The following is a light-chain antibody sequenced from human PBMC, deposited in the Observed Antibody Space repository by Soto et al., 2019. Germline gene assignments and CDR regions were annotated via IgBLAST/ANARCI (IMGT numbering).Light chain of an antibody. CDR1: QSVTYN. Sequence: EIVMTQSPATLSVSLGERATLSCRASQSVTYNLAWYQQKPGQAPRLLIYSASTRATGVPVRFSGSGSGTEFTLTISSLQSEDLAVYYCQQYNNWPPYSFGQGTKLEIK. CDR2: SAS. J-gene: IGKJ2*03. CDR3: QQYNNWPPYS. V-gene: IGKV3-15*01.